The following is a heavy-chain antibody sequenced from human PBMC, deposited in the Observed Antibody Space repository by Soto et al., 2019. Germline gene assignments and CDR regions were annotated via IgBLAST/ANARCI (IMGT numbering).Heavy chain of an antibody. V-gene: IGHV1-46*01. CDR3: ARAGSLADYNDAFDI. Sequence: VSCKASGYTFTSYYMHWVRQAPGQGLEWMGIINPSGGSTSYAQKFQGRVTMTRDTSTSTVYMELSSLRSEDTAVYYCARAGSLADYNDAFDIWGQGTMVTVSS. D-gene: IGHD4-4*01. CDR1: GYTFTSYY. J-gene: IGHJ3*02. CDR2: INPSGGST.